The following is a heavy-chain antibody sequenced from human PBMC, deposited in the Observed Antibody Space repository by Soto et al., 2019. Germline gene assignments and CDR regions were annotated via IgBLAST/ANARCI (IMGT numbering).Heavy chain of an antibody. CDR2: IDPSDSQT. CDR1: GYIFDNYK. D-gene: IGHD3-10*01. CDR3: ARRGSETYYNVVHKDFFDP. Sequence: GESLKISCKASGYIFDNYKLNWVRHTPGKGFEWVGKIDPSDSQTKYSPSFQGHVTIPVDKSISTAYLQWSSLKTSDTAMYYCARRGSETYYNVVHKDFFDPWGQGTQVTVSS. J-gene: IGHJ5*02. V-gene: IGHV5-10-1*01.